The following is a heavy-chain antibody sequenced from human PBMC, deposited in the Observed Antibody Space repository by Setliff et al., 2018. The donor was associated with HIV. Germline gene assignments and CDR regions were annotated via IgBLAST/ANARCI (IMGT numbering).Heavy chain of an antibody. Sequence: ASVKVSCKASGYTFTSYGISWVRQAPGQRLEWMGWINTVNGNTKYSQKFQGRVTITRDTSASTVYMELSSLRSGDTAVYYCARDLNSGDYPHWFDPWGQGTLVTVSS. CDR2: INTVNGNT. J-gene: IGHJ5*02. D-gene: IGHD4-17*01. CDR1: GYTFTSYG. V-gene: IGHV1-3*04. CDR3: ARDLNSGDYPHWFDP.